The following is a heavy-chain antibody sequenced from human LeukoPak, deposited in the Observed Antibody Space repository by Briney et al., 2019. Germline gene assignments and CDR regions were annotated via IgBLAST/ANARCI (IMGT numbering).Heavy chain of an antibody. J-gene: IGHJ1*01. CDR2: INPNSGGT. Sequence: GASVKVSCKASGYTFTSYDINWVRQATGQGLEWMGWINPNSGGTNYAQKFQGRVTMTRDTSISTAYMELSRLRSDDTAVYYCARASRIAAAGGGGFEYFQHWGQGTLVTVSS. V-gene: IGHV1-2*02. D-gene: IGHD6-13*01. CDR3: ARASRIAAAGGGGFEYFQH. CDR1: GYTFTSYD.